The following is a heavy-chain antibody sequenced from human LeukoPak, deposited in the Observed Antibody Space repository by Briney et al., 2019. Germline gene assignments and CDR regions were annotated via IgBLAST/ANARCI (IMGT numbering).Heavy chain of an antibody. D-gene: IGHD4-23*01. CDR3: ARGDRVVTAGY. V-gene: IGHV4-39*07. CDR2: IYYSGST. CDR1: GGSISSSSYY. Sequence: PSETLSLTCTVSGGSISSSSYYWGWIRQPPGKGLEWIGSIYYSGSTYYNPSLKSRVTISVDTSKNQFSLKLSSVTAADTAVYYCARGDRVVTAGYWGQGTLVTVSS. J-gene: IGHJ4*02.